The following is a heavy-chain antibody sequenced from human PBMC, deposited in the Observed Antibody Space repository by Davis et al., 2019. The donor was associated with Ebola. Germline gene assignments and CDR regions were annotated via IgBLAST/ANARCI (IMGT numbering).Heavy chain of an antibody. CDR1: GGTFSSYA. V-gene: IGHV1-69*13. CDR3: ARDDGEGRYCSGGSCYYYYGMDV. J-gene: IGHJ6*02. D-gene: IGHD2-15*01. Sequence: SVTVSCKASGGTFSSYAISWVRQAPGQGLEWMGGIIPIFGTANYAQKFQGRVTITADESTSTAYMELSSLRSEDTAVYYCARDDGEGRYCSGGSCYYYYGMDVWGQGTTVTVSS. CDR2: IIPIFGTA.